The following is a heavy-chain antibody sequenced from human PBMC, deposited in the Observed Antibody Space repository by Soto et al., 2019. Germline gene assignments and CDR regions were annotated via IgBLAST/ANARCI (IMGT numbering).Heavy chain of an antibody. CDR3: AKSPLVIIQAHPRNWLDP. Sequence: PGGALRLSCAASGFTFKSLSLTRGRQAPGEGVELVSTISGSGSSSNYAASVQGRFTISRDNAKNTLYLHMNSLRAEDTATYYCAKSPLVIIQAHPRNWLDPWGQGTLVTVSS. J-gene: IGHJ5*02. CDR2: ISGSGSSS. D-gene: IGHD2-21*01. CDR1: GFTFKSLS. V-gene: IGHV3-23*01.